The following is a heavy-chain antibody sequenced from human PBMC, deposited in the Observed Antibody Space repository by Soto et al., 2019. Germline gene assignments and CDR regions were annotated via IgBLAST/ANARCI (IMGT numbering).Heavy chain of an antibody. Sequence: SETLSLTCTVSGGSISSGGYYWSWIRQHPGKGLEWIGYIYYSGSTYYNPSLKSRVTISVDTSKNQFSLKLSSVTAADTAVYYCARAQSGYNWNYVTTNWFDPWGQGTLVTVSS. CDR2: IYYSGST. CDR1: GGSISSGGYY. CDR3: ARAQSGYNWNYVTTNWFDP. D-gene: IGHD1-7*01. V-gene: IGHV4-31*03. J-gene: IGHJ5*02.